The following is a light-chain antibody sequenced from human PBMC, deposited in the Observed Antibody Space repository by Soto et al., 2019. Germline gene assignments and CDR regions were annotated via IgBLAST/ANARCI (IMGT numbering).Light chain of an antibody. CDR1: QSISSY. CDR3: QQYNYWPPKIT. J-gene: IGKJ5*01. V-gene: IGKV3-11*01. CDR2: DAS. Sequence: ETVLTQSPATLSLSPGARATLSCRASQSISSYLAWYQQKPGQAPRLLIYDASNRATGIPARFSGSGSGTEFTLTISSLQSEDFEVYYCQQYNYWPPKITFGQGTRLEIK.